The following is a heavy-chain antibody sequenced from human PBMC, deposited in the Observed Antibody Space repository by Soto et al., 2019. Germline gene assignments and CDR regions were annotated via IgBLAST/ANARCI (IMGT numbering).Heavy chain of an antibody. CDR3: ARRNIIPARPDYYYGMDD. Sequence: PSQTLSLTCAISGDSVSSNSAAWNWIRQPPSRGLEWLGRTYYRSKWYNDYAVSVKSRITINPDTSKNQFSLQLNSVTPEDTAVYDGARRNIIPARPDYYYGMDDWGQGTTVTVSS. J-gene: IGHJ6*02. CDR2: TYYRSKWYN. CDR1: GDSVSSNSAA. D-gene: IGHD6-6*01. V-gene: IGHV6-1*01.